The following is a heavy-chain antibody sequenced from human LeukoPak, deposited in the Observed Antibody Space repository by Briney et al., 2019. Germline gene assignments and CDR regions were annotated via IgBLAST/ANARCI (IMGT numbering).Heavy chain of an antibody. J-gene: IGHJ4*02. Sequence: GGSLRLSCAASGFTFSSYAMSWVRQAPGKGLEWVSAISGSGGSTYYADSVRGRFTISRDNSKNTLYLQMNSLRAEDTAVYYCAKEDLEYYYDSSGYSPLFDYWGQGTLVTVSS. CDR2: ISGSGGST. CDR3: AKEDLEYYYDSSGYSPLFDY. CDR1: GFTFSSYA. D-gene: IGHD3-22*01. V-gene: IGHV3-23*01.